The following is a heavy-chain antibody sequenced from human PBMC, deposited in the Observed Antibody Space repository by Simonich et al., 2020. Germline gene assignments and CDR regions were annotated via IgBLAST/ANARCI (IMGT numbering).Heavy chain of an antibody. CDR1: GFTFSNAW. CDR3: TTEGRAAAGTPWDY. J-gene: IGHJ4*02. CDR2: IKSKTDGGTT. Sequence: EVQLVESGGGLVKPGGSLRLSCAASGFTFSNAWMSWVRPAPGKGMEWVGRIKSKTDGGTTDNAAPVKGRFNISRDDSKNTLYLQMNSLKTEDTAVYYCTTEGRAAAGTPWDYWGQGTLVTVSS. V-gene: IGHV3-15*01. D-gene: IGHD6-13*01.